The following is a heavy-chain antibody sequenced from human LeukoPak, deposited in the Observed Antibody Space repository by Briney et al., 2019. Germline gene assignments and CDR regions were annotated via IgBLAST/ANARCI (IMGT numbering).Heavy chain of an antibody. V-gene: IGHV4-39*01. Sequence: PSETLSLTCTVSGGSISSSSYYWGWIRQPPGKGLEWIGSIYYSGSTYYNPSLKSRVTISVDTSKNQFSLKLSSVTAADTAVYYCARHFSYCTNGVCLIFDYWGQGTLVTVSS. CDR3: ARHFSYCTNGVCLIFDY. CDR1: GGSISSSSYY. J-gene: IGHJ4*02. D-gene: IGHD2-8*01. CDR2: IYYSGST.